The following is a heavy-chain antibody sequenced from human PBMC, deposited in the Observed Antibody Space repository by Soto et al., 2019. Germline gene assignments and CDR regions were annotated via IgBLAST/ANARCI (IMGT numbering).Heavy chain of an antibody. J-gene: IGHJ6*03. CDR1: GFTFSDYY. Sequence: GSLRLSCAASGFTFSDYYMSWIRQAPGKGLEWVSYISSSGSTIYYADSVKGRFTISRDNAKNSLYLQMNSLRAEDTAVYYCARIADYYYYYMDVWGKGTTVTVSS. D-gene: IGHD6-13*01. CDR3: ARIADYYYYYMDV. V-gene: IGHV3-11*01. CDR2: ISSSGSTI.